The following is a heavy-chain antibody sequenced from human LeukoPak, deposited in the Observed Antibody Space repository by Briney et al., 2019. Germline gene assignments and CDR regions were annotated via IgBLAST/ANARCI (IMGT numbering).Heavy chain of an antibody. V-gene: IGHV4-39*07. Sequence: WVRQAPGKGLEWIGSIYYSGSTYYNPSLKCRVTISVDTSKNQFSLKLSSVTAADTAVYYCARPSHPYCSSTSCYFGSNWFDPWGQGTLVTVSS. CDR3: ARPSHPYCSSTSCYFGSNWFDP. J-gene: IGHJ5*02. CDR2: IYYSGST. D-gene: IGHD2-2*01.